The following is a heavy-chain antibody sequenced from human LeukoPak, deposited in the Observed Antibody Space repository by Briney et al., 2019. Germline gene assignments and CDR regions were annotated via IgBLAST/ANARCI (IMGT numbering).Heavy chain of an antibody. D-gene: IGHD3-22*01. CDR1: GFTFSSNS. V-gene: IGHV3-48*01. CDR2: ISSSSSTI. Sequence: GGSLRLSCAASGFTFSSNSMNWVRQAPGKGLEWVSYISSSSSTIYYADSVKGRFTISRDNAKNSLYLQMNSLRAEDTAVYYCARDPSWYYYDSSGYLGFDYWGQGTLVTVSS. J-gene: IGHJ4*02. CDR3: ARDPSWYYYDSSGYLGFDY.